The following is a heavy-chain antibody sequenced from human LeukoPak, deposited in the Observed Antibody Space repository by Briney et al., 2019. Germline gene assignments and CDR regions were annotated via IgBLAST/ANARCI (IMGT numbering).Heavy chain of an antibody. CDR3: VNSSPGGGWLVSGNFDY. V-gene: IGHV4-59*08. J-gene: IGHJ4*02. Sequence: PSETLSLTCTVSGASISSYYWSWIRQPPGKGLEWIGYIYYSGSTNYNPSLKSRVTISVDTSKNQFSLKLSSVTAADTAVYYCVNSSPGGGWLVSGNFDYWGQGTLVTVSS. D-gene: IGHD6-19*01. CDR1: GASISSYY. CDR2: IYYSGST.